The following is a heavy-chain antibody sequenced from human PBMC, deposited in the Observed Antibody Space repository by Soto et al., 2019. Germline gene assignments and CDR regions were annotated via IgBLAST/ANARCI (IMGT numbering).Heavy chain of an antibody. Sequence: GGSLRLSCAASGFTFSSYWMHWVRQAPGKGLVWVSRINSDGSSTSYADSVKGRFTISRDNAKNTLYLQMNSLRAEDTAVYYCAKAPPTYYYGSGRFHFDYWGQGT. CDR3: AKAPPTYYYGSGRFHFDY. V-gene: IGHV3-74*01. CDR2: INSDGSST. D-gene: IGHD3-10*01. CDR1: GFTFSSYW. J-gene: IGHJ4*02.